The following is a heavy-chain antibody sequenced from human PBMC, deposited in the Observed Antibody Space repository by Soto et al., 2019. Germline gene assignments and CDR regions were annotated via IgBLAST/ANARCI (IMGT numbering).Heavy chain of an antibody. V-gene: IGHV5-51*01. D-gene: IGHD2-2*02. CDR1: GYSFIRYW. CDR3: ARLGGWGHCSNNRCYTFDY. CDR2: IYHGDSDT. J-gene: IGHJ4*02. Sequence: PGESLNTSCKGSGYSFIRYWIVWVLQMPGKGLEWMGIIYHGDSDTRYSPSFQGQVTISADKSISTAYLQWSSLKASDTAMYYCARLGGWGHCSNNRCYTFDYWGQGTTVTVSS.